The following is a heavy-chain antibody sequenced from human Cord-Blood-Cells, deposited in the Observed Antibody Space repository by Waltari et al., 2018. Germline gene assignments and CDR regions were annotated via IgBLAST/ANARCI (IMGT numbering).Heavy chain of an antibody. D-gene: IGHD7-27*01. Sequence: LTCAVPGYSISSGYYWGWIRQPPGKGLEWIGSIYHSGSTYYNPSLKSRVTISVDTSKNQFSLKLSSVTATDTAVYYCARAGTGDAFDIWGQGTMVTVSS. CDR2: IYHSGST. CDR3: ARAGTGDAFDI. V-gene: IGHV4-38-2*01. CDR1: GYSISSGYY. J-gene: IGHJ3*02.